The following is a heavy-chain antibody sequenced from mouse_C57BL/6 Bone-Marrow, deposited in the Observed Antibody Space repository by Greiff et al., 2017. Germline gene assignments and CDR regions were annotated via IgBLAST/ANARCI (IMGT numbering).Heavy chain of an antibody. Sequence: EVMLVESGGYLVKPGGSLKLSFAASGFPFRSYGMSWVRQTPDKRLEWVATISSGGSYTYYPDSVKGRFTISRDNAKNTLYLQMSSLKSEDTAMYYCARLTYPWFAYWGQGTLVTVSA. CDR3: ARLTYPWFAY. CDR1: GFPFRSYG. D-gene: IGHD1-3*01. CDR2: ISSGGSYT. V-gene: IGHV5-6*01. J-gene: IGHJ3*01.